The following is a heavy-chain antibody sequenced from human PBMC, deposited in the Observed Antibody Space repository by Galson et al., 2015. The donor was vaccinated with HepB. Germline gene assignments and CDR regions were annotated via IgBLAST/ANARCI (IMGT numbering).Heavy chain of an antibody. CDR1: GFTFSSYS. Sequence: SLRLSCAASGFTFSSYSMNWVRQAPGKGLEWVSSISSSSSYIYYADSVKGRFTISRDNAKNSLYLQMNSLRAEDTAVYYCARDKSPDILTDRYYYGMDVWGQGTTVTVSS. CDR2: ISSSSSYI. D-gene: IGHD3-9*01. V-gene: IGHV3-21*01. CDR3: ARDKSPDILTDRYYYGMDV. J-gene: IGHJ6*02.